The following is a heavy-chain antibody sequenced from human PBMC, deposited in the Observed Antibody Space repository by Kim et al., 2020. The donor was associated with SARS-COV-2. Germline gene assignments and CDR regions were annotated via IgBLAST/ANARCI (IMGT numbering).Heavy chain of an antibody. Sequence: SETLSLTCTVSGDSISSDYWSWNRQPAGKGLEWIGRIYTSGSTNYNPSLQSRVTISVDMSKNQFSLKLSSVTAADTAVYYCASELGLWCQGTLVTVPS. CDR3: ASELGL. CDR2: IYTSGST. CDR1: GDSISSDY. J-gene: IGHJ4*02. V-gene: IGHV4-4*07.